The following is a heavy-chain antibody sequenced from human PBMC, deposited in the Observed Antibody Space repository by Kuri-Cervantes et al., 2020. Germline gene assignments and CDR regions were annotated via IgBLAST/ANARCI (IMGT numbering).Heavy chain of an antibody. CDR2: IRSKAYGGTT. D-gene: IGHD2-2*01. J-gene: IGHJ5*02. CDR1: GFTFGDYA. CDR3: AREGRLLSYPYNWFDP. Sequence: GGSLRLSCTASGFTFGDYAMSWFRQAPGKGLEWVGFIRSKAYGGTTEYAASVKGRFTISRDDSKSIAYLQMNSLRAEDTAVYYCAREGRLLSYPYNWFDPRGQGTLVTVSS. V-gene: IGHV3-49*03.